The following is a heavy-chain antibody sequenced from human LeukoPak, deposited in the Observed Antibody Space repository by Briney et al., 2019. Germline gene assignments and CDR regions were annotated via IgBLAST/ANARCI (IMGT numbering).Heavy chain of an antibody. CDR2: IIPIFGTA. CDR1: GGTFSSYA. CDR3: ARGHDCSSTGCLRLDP. J-gene: IGHJ5*02. V-gene: IGHV1-69*06. D-gene: IGHD2-2*01. Sequence: SVKVSCKASGGTFSSYAISWARQAPGQGLEWMGGIIPIFGTANYAQKFQGRVTITADKSTSTAYMELSSLRSEDTAVYYCARGHDCSSTGCLRLDPWGQGTLVTVSS.